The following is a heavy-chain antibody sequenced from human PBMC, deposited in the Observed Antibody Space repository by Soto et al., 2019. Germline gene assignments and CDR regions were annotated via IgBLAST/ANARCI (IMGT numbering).Heavy chain of an antibody. CDR3: VHATWALFDF. V-gene: IGHV2-5*02. Sequence: QITLRESGPTLVKPTQTLTLTCTFSGFSLATRSRAVGWVRHPPGEALPWLALSYWDGDRRYNPSLNNRPTIAKDTSNSQVVLTMTNMDPVDTATYYCVHATWALFDFWGPGTRVTVSS. CDR1: GFSLATRSRA. CDR2: SYWDGDR. J-gene: IGHJ4*01. D-gene: IGHD1-26*01.